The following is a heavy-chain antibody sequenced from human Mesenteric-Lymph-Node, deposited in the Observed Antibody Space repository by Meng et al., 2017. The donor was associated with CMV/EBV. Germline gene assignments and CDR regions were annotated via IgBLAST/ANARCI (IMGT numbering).Heavy chain of an antibody. CDR2: IKSDGIST. Sequence: GESLKISCAASGFTFSSYSMNWVRQAPGKGLVWVSRIKSDGISTAYADSVKGRFTISRDNSKNTLYLQMNSLRAEDTAMYYCAKYPYDGSAYELYYFDYWGQGTLVTVSS. CDR1: GFTFSSYS. J-gene: IGHJ4*02. CDR3: AKYPYDGSAYELYYFDY. V-gene: IGHV3-74*03. D-gene: IGHD3-22*01.